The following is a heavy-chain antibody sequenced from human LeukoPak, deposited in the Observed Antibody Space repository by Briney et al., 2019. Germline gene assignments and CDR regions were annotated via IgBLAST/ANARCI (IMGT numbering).Heavy chain of an antibody. D-gene: IGHD3-10*01. CDR3: AKVRFGDDVFDI. J-gene: IGHJ3*02. CDR1: GFTFDDYA. Sequence: GGSLRLSCAASGFTFDDYAMHWVRQAPGKGLEWVSGISWNSGSIGYADSVKGRFTISRDNAKNSLYLQMNSLRAEDTAVYYCAKVRFGDDVFDIWGQGTMVTVSS. CDR2: ISWNSGSI. V-gene: IGHV3-9*01.